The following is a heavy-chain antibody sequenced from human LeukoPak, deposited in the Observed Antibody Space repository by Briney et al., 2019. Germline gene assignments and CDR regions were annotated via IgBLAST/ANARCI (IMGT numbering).Heavy chain of an antibody. Sequence: GASVKVSCKASGYTFTSYYMHWVRQAPGHGLEWMGIINPSGGSTSYAQKFQGRVTMTRDMSTSTVYMELSSLRSEDTAVYYCARGIILTGYLGYNWFDPWGQGTLVTVSS. J-gene: IGHJ5*02. CDR2: INPSGGST. CDR1: GYTFTSYY. D-gene: IGHD3-9*01. CDR3: ARGIILTGYLGYNWFDP. V-gene: IGHV1-46*01.